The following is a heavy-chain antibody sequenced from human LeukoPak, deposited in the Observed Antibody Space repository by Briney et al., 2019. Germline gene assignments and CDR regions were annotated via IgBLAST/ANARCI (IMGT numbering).Heavy chain of an antibody. CDR3: ARKVLGSSSWFDY. CDR1: GYHFTSYW. V-gene: IGHV5-51*01. J-gene: IGHJ4*02. Sequence: GGSLEISCKGSGYHFTSYWIGRGRPVPGKGLEGMGIIYPGDSDTRYSPSFQGQVTISADKSISTAYLQWSSLKASDTAMYYCARKVLGSSSWFDYWGQGTLVTVSS. D-gene: IGHD6-13*01. CDR2: IYPGDSDT.